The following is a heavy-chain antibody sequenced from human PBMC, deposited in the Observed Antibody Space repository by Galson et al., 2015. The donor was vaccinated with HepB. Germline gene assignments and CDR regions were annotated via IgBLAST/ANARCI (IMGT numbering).Heavy chain of an antibody. CDR3: ARDVGIFGVEINWFDP. D-gene: IGHD3-3*01. V-gene: IGHV3-11*06. CDR2: ISSSSSYT. CDR1: GFTFSDYH. J-gene: IGHJ5*02. Sequence: SLRLSCAASGFTFSDYHMSWIRQAPGKGLEWVSYISSSSSYTNYADSVKGRFTISRDNAKNSLYLQMNSLRAEDTAVYYCARDVGIFGVEINWFDPWGQGTLVTVSS.